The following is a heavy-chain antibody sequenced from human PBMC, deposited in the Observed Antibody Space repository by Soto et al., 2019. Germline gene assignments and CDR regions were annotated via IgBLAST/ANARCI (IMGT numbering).Heavy chain of an antibody. Sequence: SLRLSCAVSGFTFDDNAMHWVRQAPEKGLEWVSGINWKSDIGYADSVKGRFTISRDNAENSLYLQMNSLRAEDTALYYFAISPDRGGRTTFIYWGQGTQVTVSS. CDR1: GFTFDDNA. D-gene: IGHD3-16*01. V-gene: IGHV3-9*01. CDR2: INWKSDI. CDR3: AISPDRGGRTTFIY. J-gene: IGHJ4*02.